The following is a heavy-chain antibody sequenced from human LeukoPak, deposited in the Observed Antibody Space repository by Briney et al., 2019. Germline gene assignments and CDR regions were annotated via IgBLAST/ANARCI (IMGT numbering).Heavy chain of an antibody. V-gene: IGHV1-2*04. CDR2: INPNSGGT. J-gene: IGHJ4*02. CDR3: AREPFWSGYYSNLHFDY. Sequence: ASVKVSCKASGYTFTGYYMHWVRQAPGQGLEWMGLINPNSGGTNYAQKFQGWVTMTRDTSISTAYMELSRLRSDDTAVYYCAREPFWSGYYSNLHFDYWGQGTLVTVSS. D-gene: IGHD3-3*01. CDR1: GYTFTGYY.